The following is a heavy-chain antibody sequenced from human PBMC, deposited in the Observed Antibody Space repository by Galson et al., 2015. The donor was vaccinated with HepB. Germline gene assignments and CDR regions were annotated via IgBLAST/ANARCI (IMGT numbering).Heavy chain of an antibody. Sequence: SVKVSCKASGYTFTRHAIHWVRQAPGQRLEWMGWINIGNGNTHYSQNLQGRVTITRDTSANIAYMELSSLRSEARAVDFCVREGATGEHLAAFDIWGQGTIVAVSS. CDR2: INIGNGNT. CDR1: GYTFTRHA. J-gene: IGHJ3*02. D-gene: IGHD3-9*01. CDR3: VREGATGEHLAAFDI. V-gene: IGHV1-3*04.